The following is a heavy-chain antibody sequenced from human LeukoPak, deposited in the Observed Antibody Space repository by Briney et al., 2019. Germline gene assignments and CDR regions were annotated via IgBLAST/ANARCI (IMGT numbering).Heavy chain of an antibody. Sequence: GGSLRLSCAASGFTVSSNYMSWVRQAPGKGLEWVSVIYSGGSTYYADSVKGRFTISRDNSKNTLYLQMNSLRAEGTAVYYCARDLGYGDYYFDYWGQGTLVTVSS. CDR2: IYSGGST. CDR3: ARDLGYGDYYFDY. D-gene: IGHD4-17*01. CDR1: GFTVSSNY. J-gene: IGHJ4*02. V-gene: IGHV3-66*01.